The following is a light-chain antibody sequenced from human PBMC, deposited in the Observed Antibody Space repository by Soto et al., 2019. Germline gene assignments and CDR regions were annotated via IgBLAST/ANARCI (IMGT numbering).Light chain of an antibody. V-gene: IGKV4-1*01. CDR1: RSILFSSNSMSY. CDR2: WAS. Sequence: NVMIQSPASLAVSLVERAVINCKSSRSILFSSNSMSYLAGWQQKPRQPATLLIYWASTRESGVPDRFSGSGSGTDFTLTISSLQDEDVAVYYCQQYYSTYSIAFGQGTRLEIK. CDR3: QQYYSTYSIA. J-gene: IGKJ5*01.